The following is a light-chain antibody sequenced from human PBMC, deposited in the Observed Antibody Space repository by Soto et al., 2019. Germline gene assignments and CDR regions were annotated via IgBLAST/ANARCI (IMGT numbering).Light chain of an antibody. CDR3: QQHSHWPPWT. CDR1: QNVRTF. Sequence: EVVLTQSPATLSLSPGEPATLSCRASQNVRTFLDWYQQKPGQAPRLLIYGASNRATGIPARFSGSGSGTDFTLTINSLEPEDFAVYYCQQHSHWPPWTFGQGTRVEIQ. J-gene: IGKJ1*01. V-gene: IGKV3-11*01. CDR2: GAS.